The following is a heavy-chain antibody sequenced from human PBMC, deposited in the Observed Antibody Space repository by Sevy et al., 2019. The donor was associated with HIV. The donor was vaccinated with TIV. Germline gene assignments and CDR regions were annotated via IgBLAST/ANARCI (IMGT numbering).Heavy chain of an antibody. J-gene: IGHJ4*02. CDR1: GFSFSNYA. CDR2: ISTDGNIK. Sequence: GGSLRLSCTASGFSFSNYAMYWVRQAPGEGLEWVAGISTDGNIKDYADSVKGRFTISRDNFKNTLYLQMNSLRAEDSAVYYCASHYYDSTGYYYPLDYWGLGTLVTVSS. CDR3: ASHYYDSTGYYYPLDY. D-gene: IGHD3-22*01. V-gene: IGHV3-30*04.